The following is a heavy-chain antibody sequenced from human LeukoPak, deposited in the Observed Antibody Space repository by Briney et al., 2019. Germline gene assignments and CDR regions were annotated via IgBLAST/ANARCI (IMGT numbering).Heavy chain of an antibody. D-gene: IGHD2-2*02. CDR1: GGSIRSGDYY. Sequence: PSETLSLTCIVSGGSIRSGDYYWSWIRQPPGKGLEWIGYIYFNGDTYYNPSLKSRVSISVDMSKNQFSLKLSSVPAADTAVYYCARAGVVPAAINRAFDIWGQGSVVTVSS. V-gene: IGHV4-30-4*08. CDR2: IYFNGDT. J-gene: IGHJ3*02. CDR3: ARAGVVPAAINRAFDI.